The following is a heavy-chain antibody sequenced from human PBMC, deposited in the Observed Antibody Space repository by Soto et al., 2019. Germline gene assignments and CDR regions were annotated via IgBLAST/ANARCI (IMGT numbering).Heavy chain of an antibody. D-gene: IGHD6-19*01. CDR2: ISYDGSNK. J-gene: IGHJ6*02. CDR1: GFTFSSYG. Sequence: GGSLRLSCAASGFTFSSYGMHWVRQAPGKGLEWVAVISYDGSNKYYADSVKGRFTISRDNSKNTLYLQMNSLRAEDTAVYYCXKDLMEQWLVSYYGMDVWGQGTTVTVSS. CDR3: XKDLMEQWLVSYYGMDV. V-gene: IGHV3-30*18.